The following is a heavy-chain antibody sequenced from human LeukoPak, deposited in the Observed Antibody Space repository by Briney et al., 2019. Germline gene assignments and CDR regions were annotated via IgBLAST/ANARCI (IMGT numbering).Heavy chain of an antibody. V-gene: IGHV3-30*02. D-gene: IGHD3-22*01. Sequence: GGSLRLSCAASGFTFTSYGMHWVRQAPGKGLEWVAFIRYDGSNKYYADSVKGRFTISRDNSKNTLSLQMNSLRADDTAIYYCTRSGYRHPYHFESWGQGTLVIVSS. CDR2: IRYDGSNK. CDR1: GFTFTSYG. J-gene: IGHJ4*02. CDR3: TRSGYRHPYHFES.